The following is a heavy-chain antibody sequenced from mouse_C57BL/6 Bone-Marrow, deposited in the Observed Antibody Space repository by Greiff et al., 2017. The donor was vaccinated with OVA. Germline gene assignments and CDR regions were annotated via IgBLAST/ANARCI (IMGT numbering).Heavy chain of an antibody. CDR1: GYTFTTYP. Sequence: QVQLQQSGAELVKPGASVKMSCKASGYTFTTYPIEWMKQNHGKSLEWIGNFHPYNDDTKYNEKFKGKATLTVEKSSSTVYLELSRLTSGDSAVYYGARPGDYDGDWFAYWGQGTLVTVSA. J-gene: IGHJ3*01. CDR2: FHPYNDDT. V-gene: IGHV1-47*01. CDR3: ARPGDYDGDWFAY. D-gene: IGHD2-4*01.